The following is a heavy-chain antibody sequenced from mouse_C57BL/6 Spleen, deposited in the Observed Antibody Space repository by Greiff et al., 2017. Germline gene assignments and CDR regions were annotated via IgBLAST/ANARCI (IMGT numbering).Heavy chain of an antibody. Sequence: EVQLQQSGPELVKPGASVKIPCKASGYTFTDYNMDWVKQSHGKSLEWIGDINPNNGGTIYNQKFKGKATLTVDKSSSTAYMELRSLTSEDTAVYYCARQKEGYWYFDVWGTGTTVTVAS. CDR1: GYTFTDYN. CDR3: ARQKEGYWYFDV. CDR2: INPNNGGT. V-gene: IGHV1-18*01. J-gene: IGHJ1*03.